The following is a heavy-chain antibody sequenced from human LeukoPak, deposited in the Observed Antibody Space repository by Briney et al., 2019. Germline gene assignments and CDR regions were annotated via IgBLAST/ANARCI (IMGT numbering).Heavy chain of an antibody. CDR1: GGSISSSSYY. D-gene: IGHD5-24*01. CDR3: ARESVGMATISKYYFDL. J-gene: IGHJ4*02. CDR2: IYYSGST. V-gene: IGHV4-39*07. Sequence: SETLSLTCTVSGGSISSSSYYWGWIRQAPGKGLEWIGSIYYSGSTYYNASLKSRVTISLDTSKKQFSLKLRSVTAADTAVYYCARESVGMATISKYYFDLWGQGTLVTVSS.